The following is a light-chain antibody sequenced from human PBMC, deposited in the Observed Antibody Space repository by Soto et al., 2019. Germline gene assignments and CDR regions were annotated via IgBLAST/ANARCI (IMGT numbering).Light chain of an antibody. CDR3: QHRDSWPLT. J-gene: IGKJ4*01. V-gene: IGKV3-11*01. CDR1: QSLSTY. CDR2: DAS. Sequence: EIVLTQSPATLSLSPGERATLSCRASQSLSTYLAWYQQKPGQAPRLLIYDASNRATGIPARFSGSGSGTDFTLTLSSLEPEDFAVYYCQHRDSWPLTFGGGTKVEIK.